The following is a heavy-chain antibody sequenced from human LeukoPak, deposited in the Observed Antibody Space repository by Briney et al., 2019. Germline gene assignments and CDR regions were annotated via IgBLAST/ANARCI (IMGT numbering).Heavy chain of an antibody. CDR1: GFTFSSYS. Sequence: PGGSLRLSRAASGFTFSSYSMNWVRQAPGKGLEWISHISDTSSTIYYADSVKGRFTISRDNSKNTLYLQMNSLRAEDTAVYYCAKTPIGNQPGGDVWGKGTTVTVSS. CDR2: ISDTSSTI. CDR3: AKTPIGNQPGGDV. D-gene: IGHD1-14*01. J-gene: IGHJ6*04. V-gene: IGHV3-48*01.